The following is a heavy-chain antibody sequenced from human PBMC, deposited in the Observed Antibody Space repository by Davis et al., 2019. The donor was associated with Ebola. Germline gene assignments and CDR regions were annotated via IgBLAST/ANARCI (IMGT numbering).Heavy chain of an antibody. V-gene: IGHV1-69*13. Sequence: SSVKVSCQTSGGSFSSHPISWVRQAPRQGLEWMGGIIPIFDTPHYAQKFQGRITITADASTSTAYMELSSLRSEDTATYFCARDFDGGNYYFDYWGPGTPVTVSS. J-gene: IGHJ4*02. CDR2: IIPIFDTP. CDR3: ARDFDGGNYYFDY. CDR1: GGSFSSHP. D-gene: IGHD3-9*01.